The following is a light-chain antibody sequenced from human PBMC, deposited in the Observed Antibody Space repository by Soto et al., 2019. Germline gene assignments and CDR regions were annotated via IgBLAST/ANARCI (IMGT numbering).Light chain of an antibody. CDR2: KAS. J-gene: IGKJ4*01. CDR1: QSISSW. V-gene: IGKV1-5*03. CDR3: QHYASYASLT. Sequence: DTQMTQSPSTLSASVGDRVTITCRASQSISSWVAWYQQKPGKAPKLLIFKASILQPGVPSRFSGSGSEAGFTLTIISLQPEDFATYYCQHYASYASLTFGGGTTVEIK.